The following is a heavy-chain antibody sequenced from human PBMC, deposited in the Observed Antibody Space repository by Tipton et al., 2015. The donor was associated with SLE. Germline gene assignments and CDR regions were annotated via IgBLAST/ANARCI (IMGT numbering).Heavy chain of an antibody. D-gene: IGHD3-16*01. V-gene: IGHV4-39*07. CDR3: ARAQGGGSTYMDV. J-gene: IGHJ6*03. CDR1: GGSISSGSYY. Sequence: TLSLTCTVSGGSISSGSYYWSWIRQPAGKGLEWIGSIYYSGSTYYNPSLKSRVTISVDTSKNQFSLKLSSVTAADTAVYYCARAQGGGSTYMDVWGKGTTVTVSS. CDR2: IYYSGST.